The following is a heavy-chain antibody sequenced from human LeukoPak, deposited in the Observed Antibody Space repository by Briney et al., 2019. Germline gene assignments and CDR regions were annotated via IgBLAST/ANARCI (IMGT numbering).Heavy chain of an antibody. J-gene: IGHJ4*02. CDR2: IRSSDGST. CDR1: GFTFSSYA. V-gene: IGHV3-23*01. D-gene: IGHD3-9*01. CDR3: AKDSGAAIDHFDY. Sequence: GGSLRLSCAASGFTFSSYAMSWVRQAPGRGLEWVSGIRSSDGSTYYADSVKGRSTISRDKSKNTLYLQMNSLRAEDTAIYYCAKDSGAAIDHFDYWGQGTLVTVSS.